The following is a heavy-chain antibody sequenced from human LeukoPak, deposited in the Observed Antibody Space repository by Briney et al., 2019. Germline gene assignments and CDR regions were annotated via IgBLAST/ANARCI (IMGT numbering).Heavy chain of an antibody. Sequence: PSQTLSLTCTVSGGSISSGDYYWSWIRQPPGRGLEWIGYISYSGFTYYNPSLKSRITISEDTSKSHVSLNLTSVTAADTAVYYCARGKRWSHFDSWGQGTLVTVSS. CDR1: GGSISSGDYY. V-gene: IGHV4-30-4*08. CDR2: ISYSGFT. D-gene: IGHD5-24*01. CDR3: ARGKRWSHFDS. J-gene: IGHJ4*02.